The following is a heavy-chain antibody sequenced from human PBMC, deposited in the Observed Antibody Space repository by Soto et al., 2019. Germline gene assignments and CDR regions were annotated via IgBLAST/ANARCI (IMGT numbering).Heavy chain of an antibody. CDR1: GGSISSSSYY. CDR2: IYYSGST. Sequence: SETLSLTCTVSGGSISSSSYYWGWIRQPPGKGLEWIGSIYYSGSTYYNPSLKSRVTISVYLQMNSLRVEDTAVYYCAKDDDTSSHFSLLDFRGQGTLVTVSS. CDR3: AKDDDTSSHFSLLDF. V-gene: IGHV4-39*02. J-gene: IGHJ4*02. D-gene: IGHD3-22*01.